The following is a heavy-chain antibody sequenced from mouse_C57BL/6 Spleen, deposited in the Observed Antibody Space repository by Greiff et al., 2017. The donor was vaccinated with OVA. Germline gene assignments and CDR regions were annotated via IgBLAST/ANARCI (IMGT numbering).Heavy chain of an antibody. V-gene: IGHV1-50*01. CDR3: ARGYPYYFDY. J-gene: IGHJ2*01. CDR2: IDPSDSYT. Sequence: VQLQQPGAELVKPGASVKLSCKASGYTFTSYWMQWVKQRPGQGLEWIGEIDPSDSYTNYNQKFKGKATLTVDTSSSTAYMQLSSLTSEDSAVYYCARGYPYYFDYWGQGTTLTVSS. CDR1: GYTFTSYW.